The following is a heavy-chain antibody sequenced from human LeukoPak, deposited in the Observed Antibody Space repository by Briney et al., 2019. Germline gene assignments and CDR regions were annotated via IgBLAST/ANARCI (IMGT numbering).Heavy chain of an antibody. CDR2: ISPRGDNT. J-gene: IGHJ4*02. CDR3: AKEGGWFGELSYYLDY. D-gene: IGHD3-10*01. CDR1: GFTFNSFA. V-gene: IGHV3-23*01. Sequence: GGSLRLSCAVSGFTFNSFAMSWVRQAPGKGLEWVSAISPRGDNTYYADSVRGRFTISRDNSKDTPYLQINSLRAEDTALYYCAKEGGWFGELSYYLDYWGQGTLVTVSS.